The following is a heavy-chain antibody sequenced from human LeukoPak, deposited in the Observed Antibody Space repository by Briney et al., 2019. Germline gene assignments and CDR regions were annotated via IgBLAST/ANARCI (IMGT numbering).Heavy chain of an antibody. J-gene: IGHJ6*03. CDR3: ARDFRGGDIYYYYYMDV. D-gene: IGHD3-9*01. V-gene: IGHV1-69*05. Sequence: SVKVSCKASGGTFSSYAISWVRQAPGQGLEWMGGIIPILGTANYAQKFQGRVTITTDESTSTAYMELSSLRSEDTAVYYCARDFRGGDIYYYYYMDVWGKGTTVTVSS. CDR1: GGTFSSYA. CDR2: IIPILGTA.